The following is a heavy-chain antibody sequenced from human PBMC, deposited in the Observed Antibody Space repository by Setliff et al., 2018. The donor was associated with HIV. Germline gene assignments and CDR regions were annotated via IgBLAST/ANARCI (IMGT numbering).Heavy chain of an antibody. J-gene: IGHJ5*02. CDR1: GGSFSGYY. Sequence: SETLSLTCAVYGGSFSGYYWSWIRQPPGKGLGWIGEINHSGSTNYNPSLKSRVTISVDTSKNQFSLKLTSVTAADTAVYYCASQFTSSWVYNWFDPWGQGTLVTVSS. D-gene: IGHD6-13*01. CDR3: ASQFTSSWVYNWFDP. CDR2: INHSGST. V-gene: IGHV4-34*01.